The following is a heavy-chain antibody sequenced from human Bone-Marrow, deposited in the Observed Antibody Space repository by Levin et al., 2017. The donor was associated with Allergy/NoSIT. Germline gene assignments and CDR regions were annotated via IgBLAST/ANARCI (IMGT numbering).Heavy chain of an antibody. CDR2: INPNRGST. Sequence: ASVKVSCKASGYSFTDYYIHWVRQAPGQGLEWMGFINPNRGSTSYAQQFQGRITMTSDTSTTTVYMELGSLRSEDTALYYCVRNAASGFDYWGQGSLVTVSS. CDR3: VRNAASGFDY. D-gene: IGHD2-15*01. J-gene: IGHJ4*02. V-gene: IGHV1-46*03. CDR1: GYSFTDYY.